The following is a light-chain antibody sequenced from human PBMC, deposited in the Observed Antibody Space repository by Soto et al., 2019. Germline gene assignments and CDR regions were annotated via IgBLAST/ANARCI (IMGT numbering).Light chain of an antibody. J-gene: IGKJ2*01. CDR2: DAS. CDR3: QHYDGYPYT. Sequence: DIQMTQSPPTLSASVGDRVTITCRASLTIGTWLAWYQLKPGKAPKLLIYDASTLQGGVPSRFSGSGSGTEFTLPISSLQPDDFATYYCQHYDGYPYTFGQGTTLEIK. V-gene: IGKV1-5*01. CDR1: LTIGTW.